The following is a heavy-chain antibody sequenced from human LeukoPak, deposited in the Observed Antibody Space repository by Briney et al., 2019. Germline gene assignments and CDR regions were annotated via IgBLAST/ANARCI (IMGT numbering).Heavy chain of an antibody. CDR3: AKRKGGGVVVVAATLAAFDI. Sequence: GGSLRLSCAASGFTFSSYAMHWVRQAPGGGLEWVANIKQDGSDKNYVDSVKGRFTISRDNAKNSLYLQMNSLRAEDTAVYYCAKRKGGGVVVVAATLAAFDIWGQGTMVTVSS. CDR1: GFTFSSYA. J-gene: IGHJ3*02. CDR2: IKQDGSDK. D-gene: IGHD2-15*01. V-gene: IGHV3-7*03.